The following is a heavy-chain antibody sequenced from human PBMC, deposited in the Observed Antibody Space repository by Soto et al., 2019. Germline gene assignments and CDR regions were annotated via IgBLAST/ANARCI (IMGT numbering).Heavy chain of an antibody. CDR1: GYTFTSYG. V-gene: IGHV1-18*01. D-gene: IGHD5-18*01. CDR2: ISAYNGNT. Sequence: QVQLVQSGAEVKKPGASVKVSCKASGYTFTSYGISWVRQAPGQGLEWMGWISAYNGNTNYAQKLQGRVTMTTDTSXXTAYMELRSLRSDDTAVYYCARVVDTAMVKGAFDIWGQGTMVTVSS. J-gene: IGHJ3*02. CDR3: ARVVDTAMVKGAFDI.